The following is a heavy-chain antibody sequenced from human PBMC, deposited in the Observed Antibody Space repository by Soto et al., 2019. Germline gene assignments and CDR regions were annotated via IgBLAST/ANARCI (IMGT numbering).Heavy chain of an antibody. CDR2: IIPLLGTA. D-gene: IGHD5-18*01. CDR3: ARLDSTMITFDY. J-gene: IGHJ4*02. V-gene: IGHV1-69*06. CDR1: GDSFKNYA. Sequence: QVQLVQSGAEVKKPGSSVKISCKTSGDSFKNYAIGWVRQVPGQGLEWTGSIIPLLGTANYARMFEGRVTITADKSTTTVYMELGSLRSEDTAVYYCARLDSTMITFDYWGQGILVTVSS.